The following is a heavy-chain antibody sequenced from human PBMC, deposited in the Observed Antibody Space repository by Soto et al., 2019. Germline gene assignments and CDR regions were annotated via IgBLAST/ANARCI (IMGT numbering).Heavy chain of an antibody. V-gene: IGHV4-4*02. J-gene: IGHJ4*02. Sequence: SETLSLTCSVSGGSISRSNWWSWVRQPPGKGLEWIGEIYHSGNTNYNPSLKSRVTISVDKSKNQFSLNLTSMTAADTAVYYWAGKGQVGSAYFDYWGEGTLVTVSS. CDR1: GGSISRSNW. CDR3: AGKGQVGSAYFDY. CDR2: IYHSGNT. D-gene: IGHD3-10*01.